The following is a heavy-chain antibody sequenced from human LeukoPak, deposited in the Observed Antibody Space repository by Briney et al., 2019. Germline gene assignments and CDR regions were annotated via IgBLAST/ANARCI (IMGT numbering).Heavy chain of an antibody. CDR2: ISYDGRDI. D-gene: IGHD3-10*01. V-gene: IGHV3-30*04. Sequence: GGSLRLSCAASGFTFSSHAMHWVRQAPGKGLEFVSFISYDGRDIYYADSVKGRFTISRNNSKNMMSLQMNSLRAEDTAVYYCARDRSWNYCIDYWGQGTLVTVSS. CDR1: GFTFSSHA. CDR3: ARDRSWNYCIDY. J-gene: IGHJ4*02.